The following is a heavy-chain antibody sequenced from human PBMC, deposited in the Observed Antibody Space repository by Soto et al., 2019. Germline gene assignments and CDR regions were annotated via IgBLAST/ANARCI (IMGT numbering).Heavy chain of an antibody. Sequence: QVQLQQWCAGLLKPSETLSLTCAVYGGSFRGYYWSWIRQPPAKALECSGEISHGGDTKYNPSLQGPLTMSVDTTKNQPSLNLSSAAAADTAVYFCARVGDYWGQGSLVTVSS. V-gene: IGHV4-34*01. CDR1: GGSFRGYY. CDR2: ISHGGDT. J-gene: IGHJ4*02. CDR3: ARVGDY.